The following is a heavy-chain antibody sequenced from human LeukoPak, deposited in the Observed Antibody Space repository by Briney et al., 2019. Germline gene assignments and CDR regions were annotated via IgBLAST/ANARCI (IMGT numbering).Heavy chain of an antibody. D-gene: IGHD4-11*01. J-gene: IGHJ4*02. V-gene: IGHV4-59*01. CDR2: IYYSGST. Sequence: PSGTLSLTCTVSGGSISSYYWSWIRQPPGKGLEWIGYIYYSGSTNYNPSLKSRVTISVDTSKNQFSLKLSSVTAADTAVYYCARDRLPSYWGQGTLVTVSS. CDR1: GGSISSYY. CDR3: ARDRLPSY.